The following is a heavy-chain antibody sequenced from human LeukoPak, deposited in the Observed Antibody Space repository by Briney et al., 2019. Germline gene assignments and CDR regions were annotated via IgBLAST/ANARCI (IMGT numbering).Heavy chain of an antibody. CDR1: GGTFSSYA. D-gene: IGHD4-17*01. CDR3: ARERSDYGYYYYGMDV. CDR2: IIPILGIA. Sequence: ASVKVSCKASGGTFSSYAICWVRQAPGQGLEWMGRIIPILGIANYAQKFQGRVTITADKSTSTAYMELSSLRSEDTAVYYCARERSDYGYYYYGMDVWGQGTTVTVSS. J-gene: IGHJ6*02. V-gene: IGHV1-69*04.